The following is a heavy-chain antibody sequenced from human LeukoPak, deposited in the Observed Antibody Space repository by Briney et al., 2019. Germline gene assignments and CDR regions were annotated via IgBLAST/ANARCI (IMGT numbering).Heavy chain of an antibody. V-gene: IGHV4-34*01. CDR2: INHSGST. CDR1: GGSFSGYY. Sequence: PSETLSLTCAVYGGSFSGYYWSWIRQPPGKGLEWIGEINHSGSTNYNPSLKSRVTISVDTSKNQFSLKLSSVTAADTAVYYCAKYRFVRGRYCSSTSCQNYFDYWGQGTLVTVSS. CDR3: AKYRFVRGRYCSSTSCQNYFDY. D-gene: IGHD2-2*01. J-gene: IGHJ4*02.